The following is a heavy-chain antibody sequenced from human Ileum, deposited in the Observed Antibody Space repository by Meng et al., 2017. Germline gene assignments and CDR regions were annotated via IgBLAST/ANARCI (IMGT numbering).Heavy chain of an antibody. J-gene: IGHJ5*02. D-gene: IGHD2-15*01. V-gene: IGHV3-15*05. Sequence: GGSLRLSCAASGFTFSHAWMTWVRQAPGKRLEWVGRIKAKSDGGTTEYASPVRGRFTISRDDSKDTLYLQMSSRNIKDTAVNNCRTTDFLVVPWGQGTLVTVSS. CDR1: GFTFSHAW. CDR3: RTTDFLVVP. CDR2: IKAKSDGGTT.